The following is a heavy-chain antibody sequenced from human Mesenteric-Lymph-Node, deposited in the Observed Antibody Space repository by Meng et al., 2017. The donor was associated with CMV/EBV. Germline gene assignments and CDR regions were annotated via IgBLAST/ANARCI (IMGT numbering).Heavy chain of an antibody. CDR2: IVPIRGTV. Sequence: GYSFTTYWVGWVRQAPGQGPEWMGRIVPIRGTVISAQKFQDRVTIIANKATNTVYMELASLTSDDTALYYCATDPSTVATRGYIFDSWGQGTLVTVSS. CDR3: ATDPSTVATRGYIFDS. V-gene: IGHV1-69*08. J-gene: IGHJ4*02. CDR1: GYSFTTYW. D-gene: IGHD5-24*01.